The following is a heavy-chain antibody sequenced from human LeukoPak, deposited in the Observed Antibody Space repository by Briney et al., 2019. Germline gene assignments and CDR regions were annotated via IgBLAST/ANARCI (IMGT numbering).Heavy chain of an antibody. J-gene: IGHJ4*02. CDR1: GGSFSGYY. Sequence: ASETLCLTCAVYGGSFSGYYWSWIRQPPGKGLEWIGEINHSGSTNYNPSLKSRVTISVDTSKNQFSLKLSSVTAADTAVYYCARRTTKDSYYGSGKFDYWGQGTLVTVSS. D-gene: IGHD3-10*01. CDR3: ARRTTKDSYYGSGKFDY. CDR2: INHSGST. V-gene: IGHV4-34*01.